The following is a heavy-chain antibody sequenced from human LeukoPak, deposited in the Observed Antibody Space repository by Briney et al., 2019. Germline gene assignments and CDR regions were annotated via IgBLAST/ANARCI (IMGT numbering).Heavy chain of an antibody. V-gene: IGHV3-23*01. J-gene: IGHJ6*03. Sequence: GGSLRLSCAASGFTFSSYAITWVRQAPGKGLGWVSSIRSTGDSTFYADSVKGRLTISRDNSKNTVYLLMNSLRTEDTAVYYCGRSRRINASLYYYMDVWGKGTTVTVSS. D-gene: IGHD2-15*01. CDR1: GFTFSSYA. CDR3: GRSRRINASLYYYMDV. CDR2: IRSTGDST.